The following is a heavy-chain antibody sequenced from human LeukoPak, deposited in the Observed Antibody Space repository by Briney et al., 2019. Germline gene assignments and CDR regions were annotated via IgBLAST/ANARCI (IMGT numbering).Heavy chain of an antibody. Sequence: GGSLRLSCAASGFTLEDHVMHWVRQAPGKGLEWVSSISWSGDRMGYADAVKGRFTISRDNAKNSLFLQMDSLRVEDTALYYCAKDLGGSATTVWGQGTLVTVSS. J-gene: IGHJ4*02. D-gene: IGHD2-2*01. CDR1: GFTLEDHV. CDR3: AKDLGGSATTV. V-gene: IGHV3-9*01. CDR2: ISWSGDRM.